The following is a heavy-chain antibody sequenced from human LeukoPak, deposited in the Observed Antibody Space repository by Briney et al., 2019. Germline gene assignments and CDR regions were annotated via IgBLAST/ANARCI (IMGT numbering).Heavy chain of an antibody. CDR1: GFSLSTRGRC. V-gene: IGHV2-70*11. D-gene: IGHD3-22*01. J-gene: IGHJ4*02. CDR2: IDWDDDK. CDR3: ARHYYDSSGYQL. Sequence: SGPTLMNPTQTLTLTCTFSGFSLSTRGRCVSWIRQPPEKALEWLARIDWDDDKYYSTSLKTRLTISKDTSKNQVVLTMTNMDPVDTATYYCARHYYDSSGYQLWGQGTLVTVSS.